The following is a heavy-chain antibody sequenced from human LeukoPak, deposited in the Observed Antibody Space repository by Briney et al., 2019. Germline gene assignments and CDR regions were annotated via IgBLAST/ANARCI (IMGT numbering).Heavy chain of an antibody. D-gene: IGHD3-3*01. CDR1: GFTFTSSA. V-gene: IGHV1-58*01. J-gene: IGHJ4*02. CDR2: IVVGSGNT. CDR3: AADTYYDFWSGPTGFDY. Sequence: VTSVKVSCKASGFTFTSSAVQWVRQARGQRLEWIGWIVVGSGNTNYAQKFQERVTITRDMSTSTAYMELSSLRSEDTAVYYCAADTYYDFWSGPTGFDYWGQGTLVTVSS.